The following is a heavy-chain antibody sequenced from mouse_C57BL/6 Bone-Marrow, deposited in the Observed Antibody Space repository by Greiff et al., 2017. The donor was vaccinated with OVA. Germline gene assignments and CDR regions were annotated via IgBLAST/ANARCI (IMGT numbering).Heavy chain of an antibody. J-gene: IGHJ3*01. V-gene: IGHV1-59*01. D-gene: IGHD1-1*01. CDR3: ARWADYGPFAY. CDR2: IDPSDSYT. CDR1: GYTFTSYW. Sequence: VQLQQPGAELVRPGTSVKLSCKASGYTFTSYWMHWVKQRPGQGLEWIGVIDPSDSYTNYNQKFKGKATLTVDTSSSTAYMQLSSLTSEDSAVYYCARWADYGPFAYWGQGTLVTVSA.